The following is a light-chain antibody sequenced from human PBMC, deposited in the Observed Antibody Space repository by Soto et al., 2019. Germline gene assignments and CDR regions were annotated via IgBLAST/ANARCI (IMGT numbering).Light chain of an antibody. Sequence: EIVLTQSPATLSLSPGERATLSCRASQSVTSYLAWYQQKAGQAPRLLIYDASNRATAIPARFSGSGSGTDFTLTISSLEPEDFAVYYCQQRSNWTFTFGPGTKVDIK. CDR3: QQRSNWTFT. CDR1: QSVTSY. J-gene: IGKJ3*01. CDR2: DAS. V-gene: IGKV3-11*01.